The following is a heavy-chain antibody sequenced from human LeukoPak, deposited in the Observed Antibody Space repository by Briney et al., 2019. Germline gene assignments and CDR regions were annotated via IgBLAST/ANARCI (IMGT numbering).Heavy chain of an antibody. D-gene: IGHD1-7*01. V-gene: IGHV1-2*06. CDR1: GYTFTGYY. J-gene: IGHJ5*02. Sequence: ASVKVSCKASGYTFTGYYMHWVRQAHGQGLEWMGRINPNSGGTNYAQKFQGRVTMTRDKFDSTAYMELSRLRSDDTAVYYCAREVAGTTPERERFDPWGQGTLVTVSS. CDR3: AREVAGTTPERERFDP. CDR2: INPNSGGT.